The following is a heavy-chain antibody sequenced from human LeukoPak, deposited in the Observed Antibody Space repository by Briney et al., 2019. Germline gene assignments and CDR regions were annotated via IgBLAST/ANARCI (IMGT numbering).Heavy chain of an antibody. CDR2: IKQDGSEK. CDR3: ARSGITMVGGASIGLLTFDI. CDR1: GFTFSSYW. Sequence: GGSLRLSCAASGFTFSSYWMSWVRQAPGKGLEWVANIKQDGSEKYNVDSVKGRFTISRDNAKNSLYLQMNSLRAEDTAVYYCARSGITMVGGASIGLLTFDIWGPGTMVTVSP. D-gene: IGHD3-10*01. J-gene: IGHJ3*02. V-gene: IGHV3-7*01.